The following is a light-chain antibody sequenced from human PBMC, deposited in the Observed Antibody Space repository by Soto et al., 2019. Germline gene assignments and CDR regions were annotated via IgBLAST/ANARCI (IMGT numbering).Light chain of an antibody. V-gene: IGKV3-15*01. CDR2: GAS. CDR1: QSISTN. Sequence: EIVMTQSPATLSVSPGERSTLSCRSSQSISTNLAWYQQKPGQAPRRLMYGASARVTGVPDRFSGSGSGTEFTLTITSLQSEDCAVYYCQHYYNWPPLTFGGGTKVAIK. J-gene: IGKJ4*01. CDR3: QHYYNWPPLT.